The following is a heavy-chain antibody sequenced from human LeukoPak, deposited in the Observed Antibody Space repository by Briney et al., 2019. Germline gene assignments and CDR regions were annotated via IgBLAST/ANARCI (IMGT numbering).Heavy chain of an antibody. CDR1: GFTFSSYG. D-gene: IGHD5-24*01. J-gene: IGHJ4*02. Sequence: GGSLRLSCAASGFTFSSYGMHWVRQAPGKGLEWVAVISYDGSNKYYADSVKGRFTISRDNSKNTLYLQMNSLRAEDTAVYYCAKDRDGYNHELDYWGQGTLVTVSS. V-gene: IGHV3-30*18. CDR2: ISYDGSNK. CDR3: AKDRDGYNHELDY.